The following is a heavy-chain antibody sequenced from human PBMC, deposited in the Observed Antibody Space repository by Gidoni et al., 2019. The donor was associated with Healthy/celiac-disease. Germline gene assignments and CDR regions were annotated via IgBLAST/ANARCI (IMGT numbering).Heavy chain of an antibody. CDR2: IGTAGDT. V-gene: IGHV3-13*01. J-gene: IGHJ4*02. D-gene: IGHD3-3*01. CDR1: GFTFISYD. Sequence: EVQLVESGGGLVQPGGSLRLSCAASGFTFISYDMQWVRHATGKGLEWVSAIGTAGDTYYPGSVKGRFTISRENAKNSLYLQMNSLRAGDTAVYYCARAERSGPLLFDYWGQGTLVTVSS. CDR3: ARAERSGPLLFDY.